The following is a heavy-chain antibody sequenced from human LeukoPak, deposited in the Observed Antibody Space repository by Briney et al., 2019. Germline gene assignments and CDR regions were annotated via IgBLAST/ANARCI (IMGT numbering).Heavy chain of an antibody. CDR1: GYSFTSYW. Sequence: GEALQISCKGAGYSFTSYWIGWGRRMPGKGVEWRGIIYPGDSDTRYSPSFQGQVTISADRSISTAYLQWSSLKASDTAMYYCARRYSSSWYWYAFDIWGQGTMVTVSS. D-gene: IGHD6-13*01. V-gene: IGHV5-51*01. CDR2: IYPGDSDT. J-gene: IGHJ3*02. CDR3: ARRYSSSWYWYAFDI.